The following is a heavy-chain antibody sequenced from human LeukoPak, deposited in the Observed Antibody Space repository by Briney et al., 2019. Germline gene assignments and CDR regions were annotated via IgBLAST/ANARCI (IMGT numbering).Heavy chain of an antibody. V-gene: IGHV4-61*02. CDR2: IYTSGGT. D-gene: IGHD4-23*01. CDR1: GGSITNLNYY. J-gene: IGHJ3*02. CDR3: AGRGSNSGTFDI. Sequence: SQTLSLTCTVSGGSITNLNYYWTWIRQPVGKRLEWIGRIYTSGGTDYNPSLKARATLSVDKSKNQFSLNLASLTAADMALYYCAGRGSNSGTFDIWGPGTFVTVSS.